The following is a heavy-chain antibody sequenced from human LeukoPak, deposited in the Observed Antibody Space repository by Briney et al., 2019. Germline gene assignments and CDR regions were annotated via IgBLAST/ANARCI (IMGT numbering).Heavy chain of an antibody. D-gene: IGHD4-17*01. V-gene: IGHV3-23*01. J-gene: IGHJ4*02. Sequence: GSLRLSCAASGFTVSSNYMSWVRQAPGKGLEWVSAISGSGGSTYYADSVKGRFTISRDNSKNTLYLQMNSLRAEDTAVYYCAKVEGDGENYFDYWGQGTLVTVSS. CDR2: ISGSGGST. CDR3: AKVEGDGENYFDY. CDR1: GFTVSSNY.